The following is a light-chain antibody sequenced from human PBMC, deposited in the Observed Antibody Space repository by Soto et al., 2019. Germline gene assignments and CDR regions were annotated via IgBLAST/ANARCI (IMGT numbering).Light chain of an antibody. CDR1: QSIYTW. V-gene: IGKV1-5*03. CDR2: MAS. Sequence: DIQMTQSPSTLSASVGDRVTITCRANQSIYTWLAWYQHKPGKAPKFLIYMASSLENGVPSRFSGSGSGTEFTLTISSLQPDDFATYVCQQYVKYPVTFGQGTKVKIK. J-gene: IGKJ1*01. CDR3: QQYVKYPVT.